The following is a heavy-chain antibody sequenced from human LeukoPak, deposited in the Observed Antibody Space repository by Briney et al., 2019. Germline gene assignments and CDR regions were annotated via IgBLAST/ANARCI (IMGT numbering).Heavy chain of an antibody. Sequence: GGSLRLSCAASGYTFSSFSIIWVRQAPGKGLEWVSSISVRSNYIYYADSVRGRFSISRDDARDSLYLQMNSLRAEGTAVYYCVRLRRNSDTSGYYYYYDFWGQGTLVTVSS. J-gene: IGHJ4*02. CDR2: ISVRSNYI. CDR1: GYTFSSFS. CDR3: VRLRRNSDTSGYYYYYDF. V-gene: IGHV3-21*01. D-gene: IGHD3-22*01.